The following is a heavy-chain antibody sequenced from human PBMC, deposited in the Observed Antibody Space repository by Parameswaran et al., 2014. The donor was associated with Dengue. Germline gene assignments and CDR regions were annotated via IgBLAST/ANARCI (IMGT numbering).Heavy chain of an antibody. CDR3: AHRSYGDYVGAFDI. CDR2: IYWDDDK. CDR1: GFSLSTSGVG. J-gene: IGHJ3*02. Sequence: SGPTLVKPTQTLTLTCTFSGFSLSTSGVGVGWIRQPPGKALEWLALIYWDDDKRYSPSLKSRLTITKDTSKNQVVLTMTNMDPVDTATYYCAHRSYGDYVGAFDIWGQGTMVTVSS. V-gene: IGHV2-5*02. D-gene: IGHD4-17*01.